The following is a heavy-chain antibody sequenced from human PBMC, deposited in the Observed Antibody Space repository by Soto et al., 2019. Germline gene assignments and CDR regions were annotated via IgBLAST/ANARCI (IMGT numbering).Heavy chain of an antibody. D-gene: IGHD3-22*01. CDR3: AKDYTEGSSGNQRPRNYYY. J-gene: IGHJ4*02. CDR1: GFTFSSYA. Sequence: GGSLRLSCAASGFTFSSYAMSWVRQAPGKGLEWVSAISGSGGSTYYADSVKGRFTISRDNSKNTLYLQMNSLRAEDTAVYYCAKDYTEGSSGNQRPRNYYYWGQGTLVTVSS. V-gene: IGHV3-23*01. CDR2: ISGSGGST.